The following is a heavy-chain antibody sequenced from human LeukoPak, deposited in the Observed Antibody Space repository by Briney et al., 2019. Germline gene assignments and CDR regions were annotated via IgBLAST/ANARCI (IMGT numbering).Heavy chain of an antibody. J-gene: IGHJ4*02. D-gene: IGHD5-12*01. V-gene: IGHV3-21*01. CDR3: ARIYSGYDNPFDY. CDR2: ISSSGSSM. CDR1: GFTFSSYC. Sequence: GGSLRLSCAASGFTFSSYCMNWVRQAPGKGLEWVSSISSSGSSMYYADSVKGRFTISRANAENSLYLQMNSLRAEDTAVYYCARIYSGYDNPFDYWGQGALVTVSA.